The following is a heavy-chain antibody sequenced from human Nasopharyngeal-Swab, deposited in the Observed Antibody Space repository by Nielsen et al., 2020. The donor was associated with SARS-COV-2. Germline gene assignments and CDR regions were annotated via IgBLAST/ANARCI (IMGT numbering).Heavy chain of an antibody. V-gene: IGHV1-3*01. CDR2: INAGNGNT. D-gene: IGHD6-19*01. Sequence: SVTVSCKASGYTFTSYAMHWVRQAPGQRLEWMGWINAGNGNTKYSQKFQGRVTITRDTSASTAYMELSSLRSEDTAVYYCARPSGGWYADYWGQGTLVTVSS. CDR1: GYTFTSYA. CDR3: ARPSGGWYADY. J-gene: IGHJ4*02.